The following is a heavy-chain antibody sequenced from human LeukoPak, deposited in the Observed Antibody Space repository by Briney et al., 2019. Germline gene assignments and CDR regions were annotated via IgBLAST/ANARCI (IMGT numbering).Heavy chain of an antibody. Sequence: GGSLRLSCAASGFTFSSYSMNWVRQAPGKELEWVSSISSSSYRYYADSVKGRFTISRDNAKNSLYLQMNSLRAEDTAVYYCARDLDYYYYMDVWGKGTTVTVSS. CDR3: ARDLDYYYYMDV. D-gene: IGHD3-16*01. CDR2: ISSSSYR. CDR1: GFTFSSYS. J-gene: IGHJ6*03. V-gene: IGHV3-21*01.